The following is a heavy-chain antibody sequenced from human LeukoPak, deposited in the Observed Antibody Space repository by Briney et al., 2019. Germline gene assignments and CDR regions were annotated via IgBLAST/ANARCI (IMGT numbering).Heavy chain of an antibody. CDR1: GFTVSSNY. D-gene: IGHD1-1*01. V-gene: IGHV3-53*01. CDR3: ARDRDGGTTGY. J-gene: IGHJ4*02. CDR2: IYSGGST. Sequence: PGGSLRLSCAASGFTVSSNYMSWVRQAPGKGLEWVSVIYSGGSTYYADSVKGRFTISRDNSKNTLYLQMNSLRAEDTAVYYCARDRDGGTTGYWGQGTLVTVSS.